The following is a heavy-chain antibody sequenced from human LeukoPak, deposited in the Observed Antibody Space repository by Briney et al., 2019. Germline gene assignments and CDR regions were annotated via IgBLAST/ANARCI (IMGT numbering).Heavy chain of an antibody. CDR2: ISYDGSNK. Sequence: GGPLRLSCAASGFTFSSYGMHWVRQAPGKGLEWVAVISYDGSNKYYADSVKGRFTISRDNSKNTLYLQMNSLRAEDTAVYYCAKELRYFGPYYFDYWGQGTLVTVSS. J-gene: IGHJ4*02. CDR1: GFTFSSYG. D-gene: IGHD3-9*01. V-gene: IGHV3-30*18. CDR3: AKELRYFGPYYFDY.